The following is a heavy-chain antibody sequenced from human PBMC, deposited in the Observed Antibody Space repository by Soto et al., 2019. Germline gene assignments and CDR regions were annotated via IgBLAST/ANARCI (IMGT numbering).Heavy chain of an antibody. CDR1: GYTFTSYW. J-gene: IGHJ3*02. D-gene: IGHD1-20*01. Sequence: PGASLQISYKASGYTFTSYWSASVRQMPGKGPEYMGIIYPGDSDTRYSPSFQGQVTISADKSISTAYLQWSSLKASDTAMYYCARPNIWIRNDAFDIWGQGTMATVSS. V-gene: IGHV5-51*01. CDR2: IYPGDSDT. CDR3: ARPNIWIRNDAFDI.